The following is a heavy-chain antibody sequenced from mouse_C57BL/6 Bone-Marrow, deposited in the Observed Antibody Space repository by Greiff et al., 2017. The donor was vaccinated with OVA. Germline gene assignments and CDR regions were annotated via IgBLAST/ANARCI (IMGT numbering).Heavy chain of an antibody. D-gene: IGHD1-1*01. V-gene: IGHV1-66*01. Sequence: QVQLKESGPELVKPGASVKISCKASGYSFTSYYIHWVKQRPGQGLEWIGWIYPGSGNTKYNEKFKGKATLTADTSSSTAYMQLSSLTSEDSAVYYCAREGIYYYGSGYFDVWGTGTTVTVSS. J-gene: IGHJ1*03. CDR1: GYSFTSYY. CDR3: AREGIYYYGSGYFDV. CDR2: IYPGSGNT.